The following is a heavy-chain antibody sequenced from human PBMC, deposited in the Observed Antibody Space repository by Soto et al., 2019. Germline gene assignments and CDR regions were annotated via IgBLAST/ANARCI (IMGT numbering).Heavy chain of an antibody. J-gene: IGHJ3*02. CDR1: GFTFSSYW. CDR2: ISSSSSYT. CDR3: ARADYDILTGYYTTAFDI. V-gene: IGHV3-11*03. D-gene: IGHD3-9*01. Sequence: PGGSLRLSCAASGFTFSSYWMHWVRQAPGKGLMWVSYISSSSSYTNYADSVKGRFTISRDNAKNSLYLQMNRLRAEDTAVFYCARADYDILTGYYTTAFDIWGQGTMVTVSS.